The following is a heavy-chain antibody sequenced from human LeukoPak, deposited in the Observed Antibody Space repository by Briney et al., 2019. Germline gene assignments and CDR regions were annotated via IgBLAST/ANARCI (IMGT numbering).Heavy chain of an antibody. CDR3: ARGRMAGTYVFDY. CDR1: GGTFSSYA. D-gene: IGHD6-19*01. Sequence: SVKVSCKASGGTFSSYAISWVRQAPGQGLEWMGGIIPIFGTANYAQKFQGRVTITADESTSTAYMELSSLRPEDTAVYYCARGRMAGTYVFDYWGQGTLVTVSS. J-gene: IGHJ4*02. V-gene: IGHV1-69*01. CDR2: IIPIFGTA.